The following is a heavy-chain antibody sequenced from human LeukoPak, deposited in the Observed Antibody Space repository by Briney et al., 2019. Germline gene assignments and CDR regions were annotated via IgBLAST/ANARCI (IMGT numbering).Heavy chain of an antibody. Sequence: GASVKVSCKASGYTFTGYYMHWVRQAPGQGLEWMGRINPNSGGTNYAQKFQGRVTMTRDTSISTAYMELRRLRSDDTAVYYCARGGTYDYVWGSYRNDIAPEAFDIWGQGTMVTVSS. CDR3: ARGGTYDYVWGSYRNDIAPEAFDI. CDR1: GYTFTGYY. J-gene: IGHJ3*02. D-gene: IGHD3-16*02. V-gene: IGHV1-2*06. CDR2: INPNSGGT.